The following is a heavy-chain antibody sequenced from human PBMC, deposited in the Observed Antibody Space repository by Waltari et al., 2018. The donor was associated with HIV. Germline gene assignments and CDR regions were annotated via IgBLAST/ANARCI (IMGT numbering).Heavy chain of an antibody. CDR1: GLPFSNYG. CDR2: ISGSGGST. V-gene: IGHV3-23*01. D-gene: IGHD6-13*01. Sequence: EVQVLESGGALVQPGGSLRLSCAAPGLPFSNYGMSWVRQAQGKVLEWVSTISGSGGSTYYADSVKGRFTVSRDNSKNTLYLQMNSLRAEDTAVYFCVKEHQYSHSWYSYYGMDVWGQGTTVTDSS. CDR3: VKEHQYSHSWYSYYGMDV. J-gene: IGHJ6*02.